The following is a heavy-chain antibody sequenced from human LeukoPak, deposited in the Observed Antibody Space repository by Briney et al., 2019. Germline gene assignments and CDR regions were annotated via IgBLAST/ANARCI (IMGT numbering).Heavy chain of an antibody. V-gene: IGHV4-39*01. D-gene: IGHD3-22*01. CDR1: GGSFSGYY. Sequence: PSETLSLTCAVYGGSFSGYYWGWIRQPPGKGLEWIGSIYYSGSTYYNPSLKSRVTISVDTSKNQFSLKLSSVTAADTAVYYCARHKGSDYYDSSGYYFDYWGQGTLVTVSS. CDR2: IYYSGST. J-gene: IGHJ4*02. CDR3: ARHKGSDYYDSSGYYFDY.